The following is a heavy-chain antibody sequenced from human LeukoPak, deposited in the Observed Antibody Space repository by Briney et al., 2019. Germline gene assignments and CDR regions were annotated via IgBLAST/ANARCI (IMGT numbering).Heavy chain of an antibody. CDR3: ARGLGTDIVTPEGY. Sequence: GGSLRLSCAASGFTFSSYWMHWVRQAPRKGLVCVSRINSDGNRTNYADSVKGRFTISRDNAKNTLHLQMNSLRAEDTAVYYCARGLGTDIVTPEGYWGQGTLVTVSS. D-gene: IGHD3-16*02. CDR2: INSDGNRT. V-gene: IGHV3-74*01. CDR1: GFTFSSYW. J-gene: IGHJ4*02.